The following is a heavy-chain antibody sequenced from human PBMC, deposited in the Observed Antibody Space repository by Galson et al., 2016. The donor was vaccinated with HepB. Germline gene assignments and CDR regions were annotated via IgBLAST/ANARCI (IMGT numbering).Heavy chain of an antibody. CDR2: ISSGSAYK. V-gene: IGHV3-21*01. D-gene: IGHD6-13*01. CDR3: ARGGGYSSGWYSF. CDR1: GFAFSVYG. J-gene: IGHJ4*02. Sequence: SLRLSCAASGFAFSVYGMTWVRQAPGKGLEWVSSISSGSAYKYYADSVKGRFTISRDNAYNSLYLQMNSLRVEDTAVYYCARGGGYSSGWYSFWGRGTLVTVSS.